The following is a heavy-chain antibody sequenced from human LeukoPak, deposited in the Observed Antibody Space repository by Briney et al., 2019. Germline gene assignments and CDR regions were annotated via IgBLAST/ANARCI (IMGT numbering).Heavy chain of an antibody. CDR2: INPNSGGT. CDR1: GYTFTGYY. D-gene: IGHD6-19*01. J-gene: IGHJ4*02. CDR3: ARGPRGIAVAAVDY. V-gene: IGHV1-2*02. Sequence: ASVKVSCKASGYTFTGYYMHWVRQAPGQGLEWMGWINPNSGGTNYAQKFQGRVTMTRDTSISTSYMELSRLRSDDTAVYYCARGPRGIAVAAVDYWGQGTLVTVSS.